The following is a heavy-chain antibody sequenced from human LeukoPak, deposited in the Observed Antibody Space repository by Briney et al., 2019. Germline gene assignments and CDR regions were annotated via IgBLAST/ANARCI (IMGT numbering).Heavy chain of an antibody. J-gene: IGHJ4*02. CDR3: AQSGSYAAFDY. Sequence: GGSLRLSCAASGFTFSDYYMSWIRQAPGKGLEWVSYISSSGSTIYYADSVKGRFTISRDNAKNSLYLQMNSLKTEDTAVYYCAQSGSYAAFDYWGQGTLVTASS. CDR2: ISSSGSTI. D-gene: IGHD3-16*01. CDR1: GFTFSDYY. V-gene: IGHV3-11*01.